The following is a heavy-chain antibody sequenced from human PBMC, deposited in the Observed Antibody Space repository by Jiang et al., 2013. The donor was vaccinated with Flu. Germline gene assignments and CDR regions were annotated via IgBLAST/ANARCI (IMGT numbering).Heavy chain of an antibody. D-gene: IGHD3-3*01. CDR1: GGTFSSYA. CDR2: IIPILGIA. CDR3: ARDYIPQPERITIFGVVTPFDY. J-gene: IGHJ4*02. V-gene: IGHV1-69*04. Sequence: EVKKPGSSVKVSCKASGGTFSSYAISWVRQAPGQGLEWMGRIIPILGIANYAQKFQGRVTITADKSTSTAYMELSSLRSEDTAVYYCARDYIPQPERITIFGVVTPFDYWGQGTLVTVSS.